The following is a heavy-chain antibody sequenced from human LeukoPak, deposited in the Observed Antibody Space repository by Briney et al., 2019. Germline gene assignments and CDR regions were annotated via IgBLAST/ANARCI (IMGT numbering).Heavy chain of an antibody. Sequence: SETLSLTCAVYGGSFSGYYWTWIRQPPGKGLEWIGEINDSGRTNYNPSLKSRVTISVDTSKNQFSLKMSSETAADTAVYYCARDEAMVRGVRSGWFDPWGQGTLVTASS. CDR3: ARDEAMVRGVRSGWFDP. J-gene: IGHJ5*02. V-gene: IGHV4-34*01. CDR2: INDSGRT. D-gene: IGHD3-10*01. CDR1: GGSFSGYY.